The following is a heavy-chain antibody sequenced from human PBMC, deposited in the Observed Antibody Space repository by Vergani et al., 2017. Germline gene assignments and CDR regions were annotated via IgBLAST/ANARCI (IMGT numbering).Heavy chain of an antibody. CDR2: IYYSGST. CDR3: ARVGSSWYLDY. J-gene: IGHJ4*02. CDR1: GGSISSSSYY. D-gene: IGHD6-13*01. V-gene: IGHV4-39*07. Sequence: QLQLQESGPGLVKPSETLSLTCTVSGGSISSSSYYWGWIRQPPGKGLEWIGSIYYSGSTYYNPSLKSRVTISVDTSKNQFSLKLSSVTAADTAMYYCARVGSSWYLDYWGQGTLVTVSS.